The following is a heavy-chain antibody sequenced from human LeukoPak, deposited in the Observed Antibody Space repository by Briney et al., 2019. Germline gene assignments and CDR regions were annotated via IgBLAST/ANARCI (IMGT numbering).Heavy chain of an antibody. CDR3: ARGITIYGVVTPEAFDI. V-gene: IGHV1-18*01. J-gene: IGHJ3*02. CDR2: KSAYNGKT. CDR1: GYIFSSYG. D-gene: IGHD3-3*01. Sequence: ASVKVSCNASGYIFSSYGISWVRQAPGQGLEWMGWKSAYNGKTNYAQKFQGRVTMTTDASTSTAYMELRRLRSDDTAVYFCARGITIYGVVTPEAFDIWGQGTMVTVSS.